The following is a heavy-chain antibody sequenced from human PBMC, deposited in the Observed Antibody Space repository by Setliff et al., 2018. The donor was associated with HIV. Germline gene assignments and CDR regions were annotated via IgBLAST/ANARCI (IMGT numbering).Heavy chain of an antibody. Sequence: SETLSLTCTVSGGSLSSRNWWSWVRQPPGKGLEWIGEIYHSGSTNYNPSLKSRVTISVDKSTNQVSLKLNSVTAADTAVYYCARAPGEAYNFWSDYKVAGAFDIWGQGTMVTVSS. CDR2: IYHSGST. V-gene: IGHV4-4*02. D-gene: IGHD3-3*01. CDR3: ARAPGEAYNFWSDYKVAGAFDI. J-gene: IGHJ3*02. CDR1: GGSLSSRNW.